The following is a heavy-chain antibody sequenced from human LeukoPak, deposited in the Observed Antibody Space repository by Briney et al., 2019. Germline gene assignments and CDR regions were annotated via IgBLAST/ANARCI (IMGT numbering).Heavy chain of an antibody. Sequence: HPGGSLRLSCAASGFTLSDHYMDWVRQAPGKGLEWVGRTRNKVNSYSTEYAASVKGRFTISRDDSKHSLYLQMNSLKTEDTAVYYRVSKITTSYYWGQGTLVIVSS. CDR3: VSKITTSYY. J-gene: IGHJ4*02. V-gene: IGHV3-72*01. D-gene: IGHD3-22*01. CDR1: GFTLSDHY. CDR2: TRNKVNSYST.